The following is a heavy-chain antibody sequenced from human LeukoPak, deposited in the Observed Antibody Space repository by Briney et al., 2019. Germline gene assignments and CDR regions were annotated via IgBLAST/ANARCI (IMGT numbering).Heavy chain of an antibody. Sequence: GRSLRLSCAASGFTFSSYGMHWVRQAPGKGLEWVAVISYDGSNKYYADSVKGRFTISRDNSKNTLYLQMNSLRAEDTAVYYCAKADMPYSSGYYGYWGQGTLVTVSS. D-gene: IGHD3-22*01. J-gene: IGHJ4*02. CDR2: ISYDGSNK. V-gene: IGHV3-30*18. CDR3: AKADMPYSSGYYGY. CDR1: GFTFSSYG.